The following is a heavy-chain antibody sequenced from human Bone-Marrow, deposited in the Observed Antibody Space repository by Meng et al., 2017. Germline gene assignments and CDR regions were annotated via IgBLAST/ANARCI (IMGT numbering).Heavy chain of an antibody. D-gene: IGHD3-10*01. J-gene: IGHJ4*02. CDR3: ARAFSGPLDS. CDR1: GGSIDSVDYY. Sequence: QVQLQESGPGLVKPPQTLSLTCTVSGGSIDSVDYYWYWIRQPPGKGLEWIGHIYYSGSTYYNPSLKSRVTISIDTSKNQFSLKLSSVTAADTAVFYCARAFSGPLDSWGQGTLVTVSS. CDR2: IYYSGST. V-gene: IGHV4-30-4*01.